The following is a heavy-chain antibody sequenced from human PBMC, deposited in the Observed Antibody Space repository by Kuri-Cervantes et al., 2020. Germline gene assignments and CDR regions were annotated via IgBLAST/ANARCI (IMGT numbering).Heavy chain of an antibody. Sequence: GGSLRLSCAASGFTFSDYYMSWIRQAPGKGLEWVSYISSSGSTIYYADSVKGRFTISRDNAKNSLYLQMNSLRDEDTAVYYYARDGEVVVAAYYFDYWGQGTLVTVSS. J-gene: IGHJ4*02. D-gene: IGHD2-15*01. CDR3: ARDGEVVVAAYYFDY. CDR1: GFTFSDYY. CDR2: ISSSGSTI. V-gene: IGHV3-11*04.